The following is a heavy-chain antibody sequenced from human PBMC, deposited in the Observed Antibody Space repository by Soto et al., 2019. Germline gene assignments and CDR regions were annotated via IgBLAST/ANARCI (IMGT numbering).Heavy chain of an antibody. CDR2: IVVGSGNT. J-gene: IGHJ6*02. Sequence: ASVKVSCKASGFTFTSSAVQWVRQARGQRLEWIGWIVVGSGNTNYAQKFQERVTITRDMSTSTAYMELSSLRSEDTAVYYCAADGTDYDFWALDVWGQGTTVTVYS. CDR3: AADGTDYDFWALDV. D-gene: IGHD3-3*01. V-gene: IGHV1-58*01. CDR1: GFTFTSSA.